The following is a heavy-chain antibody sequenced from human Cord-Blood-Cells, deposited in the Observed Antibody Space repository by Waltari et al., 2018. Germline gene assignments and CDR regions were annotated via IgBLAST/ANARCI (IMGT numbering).Heavy chain of an antibody. CDR1: GGSFSGYY. J-gene: IGHJ4*02. D-gene: IGHD3-10*01. CDR2: INHSGST. Sequence: VQHQQWGAGLVKPSETLSLRCAVSGGSFSGYYWSWIRQPPGKALEWIGEINHSGSTNYNPSLKSRVTISVDTSKNQFSLKLSSVTAADTAVYYCAGCYGSGSFFDYWGQGTLVTVSS. V-gene: IGHV4-34*01. CDR3: AGCYGSGSFFDY.